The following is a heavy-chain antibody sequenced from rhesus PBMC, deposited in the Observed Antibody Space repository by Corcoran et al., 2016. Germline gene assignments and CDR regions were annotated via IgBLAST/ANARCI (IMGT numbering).Heavy chain of an antibody. CDR1: GGSISSSY. J-gene: IGHJ4*01. Sequence: QLQLQESGPGLVKPSETLSVTCAVSGGSISSSYWSWIRQAPGKGLEWIGYIYGSGSSTNYSPSLKSRVTLSVDTSKNQLSLKLSSVTAADTAVYYCASGSGSYTYFDYWGQGVLVTVSS. CDR2: IYGSGSST. D-gene: IGHD3-16*01. V-gene: IGHV4-169*02. CDR3: ASGSGSYTYFDY.